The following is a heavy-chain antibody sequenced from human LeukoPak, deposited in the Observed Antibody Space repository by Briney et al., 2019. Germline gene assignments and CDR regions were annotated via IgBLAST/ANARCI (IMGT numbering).Heavy chain of an antibody. Sequence: PGGSLRLSCAATGFTHSNYAMHWVRQPAGEGLEWVSALGTAGDTFYPGSVKGRFTISRDNAKKSLFLQMNSLRAEDTAIYYCARQSTPHGNFDYWGQGTLVTVSS. J-gene: IGHJ4*02. V-gene: IGHV3-13*01. CDR3: ARQSTPHGNFDY. CDR1: GFTHSNYA. CDR2: LGTAGDT. D-gene: IGHD5-24*01.